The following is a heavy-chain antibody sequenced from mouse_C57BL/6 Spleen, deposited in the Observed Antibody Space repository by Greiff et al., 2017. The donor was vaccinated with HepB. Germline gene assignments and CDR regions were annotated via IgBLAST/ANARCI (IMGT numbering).Heavy chain of an antibody. V-gene: IGHV1-5*01. J-gene: IGHJ1*03. Sequence: EVQLQQSGTVLARPGASVKMSCKTSGYTFTSYWMHWVKQRPGQGLEWIGAIYPGNSDTSYNQKFKGKAKLTAVTSASTAYMELSSLKNEDSAVYYCSRSRYGYDGGVWYFDVWGTGTTVTVSS. CDR1: GYTFTSYW. CDR3: SRSRYGYDGGVWYFDV. D-gene: IGHD2-2*01. CDR2: IYPGNSDT.